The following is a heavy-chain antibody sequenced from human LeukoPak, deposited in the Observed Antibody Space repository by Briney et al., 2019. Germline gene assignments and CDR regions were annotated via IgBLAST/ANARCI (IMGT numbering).Heavy chain of an antibody. D-gene: IGHD1-26*01. Sequence: PGGSLRLSCAASGFTFNNYAMSWVRQAPGKGLEWVSSISGSGGSTYYADSVKGRFTISRDNSKNTLYLQMNSLRAEDTAVYYCAKDDSGSYYGGGDYFDYWGQGTLVTVSS. CDR3: AKDDSGSYYGGGDYFDY. V-gene: IGHV3-23*01. CDR2: ISGSGGST. J-gene: IGHJ4*02. CDR1: GFTFNNYA.